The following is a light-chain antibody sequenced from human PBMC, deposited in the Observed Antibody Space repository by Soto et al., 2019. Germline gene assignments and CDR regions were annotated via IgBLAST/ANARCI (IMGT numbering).Light chain of an antibody. CDR1: QSVSSD. Sequence: EIVMTQSPATLSVSPWERATLSCRASQSVSSDLAWFQQTPGQAPRLLIYGASTRATGIPARFSGSGSGTEFTLTLSSLQSEDFAVYYCQQYSNWAPITFGPGTKVDIK. CDR3: QQYSNWAPIT. V-gene: IGKV3-15*01. CDR2: GAS. J-gene: IGKJ3*01.